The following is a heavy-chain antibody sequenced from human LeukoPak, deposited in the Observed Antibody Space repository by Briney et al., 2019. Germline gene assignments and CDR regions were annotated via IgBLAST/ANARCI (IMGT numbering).Heavy chain of an antibody. D-gene: IGHD4-17*01. CDR3: ARTGIDYGDYGLLDY. Sequence: GASVKVSCKASGYTFTKYSITWVRQAPGQGPEWVGWVSAYNGHTESAQKFQGRVTMTTDTSTNTAYMELSSLRSDDTAVYYCARTGIDYGDYGLLDYWGQGSLVTVSS. CDR2: VSAYNGHT. J-gene: IGHJ4*02. V-gene: IGHV1-18*01. CDR1: GYTFTKYS.